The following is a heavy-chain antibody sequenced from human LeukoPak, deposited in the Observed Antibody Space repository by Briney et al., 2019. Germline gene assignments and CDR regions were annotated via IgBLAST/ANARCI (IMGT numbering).Heavy chain of an antibody. CDR2: ISGSGGST. J-gene: IGHJ4*02. V-gene: IGHV3-23*01. D-gene: IGHD6-19*01. CDR1: GFTFSSYA. Sequence: GGSLRLSCAASGFTFSSYAMSWVRQAPGKGLEWVSAISGSGGSTYYADSVKGRFTISRDNSKNTLYLQMYSLRAEDTAVYYCAKDHSAPIAVAGTGDYWGQGTLVTVSS. CDR3: AKDHSAPIAVAGTGDY.